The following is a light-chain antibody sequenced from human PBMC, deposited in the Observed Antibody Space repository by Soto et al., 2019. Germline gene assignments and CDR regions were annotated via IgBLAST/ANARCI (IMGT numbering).Light chain of an antibody. CDR1: SSNIGNNY. Sequence: QSVLTQPPSVSAAPGQQVTISCSGSSSNIGNNYVSWYQQLPGTAPKLLIYENNKRPSEIPDRFSGSKSGTSATLGITGLQTGDEADYYCGTWDSSLSGVVFGGGTKLTVL. CDR3: GTWDSSLSGVV. V-gene: IGLV1-51*02. J-gene: IGLJ2*01. CDR2: ENN.